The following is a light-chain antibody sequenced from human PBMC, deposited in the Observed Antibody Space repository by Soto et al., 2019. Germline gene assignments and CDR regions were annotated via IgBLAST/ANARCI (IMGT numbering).Light chain of an antibody. CDR1: QTISSW. Sequence: DIQMTQSPSTLSGSVGDRVTITCRASQTISSWLAWYQQKPGKAPKLLIYKASTLKSGVPSRFSGSGSGTEFTLTISSLQPDDFATYYCQQYNSPPWTFGQGTKVDIK. CDR2: KAS. J-gene: IGKJ1*01. CDR3: QQYNSPPWT. V-gene: IGKV1-5*03.